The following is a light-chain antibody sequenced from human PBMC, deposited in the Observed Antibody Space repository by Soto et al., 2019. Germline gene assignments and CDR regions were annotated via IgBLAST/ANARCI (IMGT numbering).Light chain of an antibody. CDR2: GAS. Sequence: EIVMTQSPPTLSVSPGEGATLSCRASQSVSSNLAWYQKKPGQAPRLLIYGASTRATGIPARFSGSGSGTEFTLTISSLQSEDFAVYYCQQYNNWPQSFGGGTKVEIK. J-gene: IGKJ4*01. CDR3: QQYNNWPQS. V-gene: IGKV3-15*01. CDR1: QSVSSN.